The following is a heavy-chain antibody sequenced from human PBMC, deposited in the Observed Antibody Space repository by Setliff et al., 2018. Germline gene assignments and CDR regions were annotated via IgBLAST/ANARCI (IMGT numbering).Heavy chain of an antibody. J-gene: IGHJ6*03. CDR2: IYYSGST. CDR1: GGSISCYY. Sequence: SETLSLTCTVSGGSISCYYWSWIRQPPGKGLEWIGYIYYSGSTNYNPSLKSRVTISVDTSKNQLSLKLTYVTAADTAIYYCAKVIGYSHGYYYHYMDVWGKGTTVTVSS. CDR3: AKVIGYSHGYYYHYMDV. D-gene: IGHD5-18*01. V-gene: IGHV4-59*08.